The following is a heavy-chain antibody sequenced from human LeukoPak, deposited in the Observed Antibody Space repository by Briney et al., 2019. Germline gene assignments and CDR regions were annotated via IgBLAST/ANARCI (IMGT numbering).Heavy chain of an antibody. CDR1: GFTFSSYW. J-gene: IGHJ3*02. D-gene: IGHD1-26*01. CDR3: VRVEGSSPDDAFDI. CDR2: ISSSSSYI. Sequence: GGSLRLSCAASGFTFSSYWMSWVRQAPGKGLEWVSSISSSSSYIYYADSVKGRFTISRDNAKNSLYMQMNSLRAEDTAVYYCVRVEGSSPDDAFDIWGQGTMVTVSS. V-gene: IGHV3-21*01.